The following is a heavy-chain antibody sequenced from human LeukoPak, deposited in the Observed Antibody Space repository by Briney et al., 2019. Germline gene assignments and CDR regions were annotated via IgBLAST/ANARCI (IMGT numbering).Heavy chain of an antibody. CDR3: ARGGSSYNDDSSGFYFDY. Sequence: GGSLRLSCAASGFTVSSNYMSWVRQAPGKGLEWVSVIYSGGSTYYADSVKGRFTISRDNSKNTLYLQMNSLRAEDTAVYYCARGGSSYNDDSSGFYFDYWGQGTLVTVSS. D-gene: IGHD3-22*01. V-gene: IGHV3-53*01. CDR1: GFTVSSNY. CDR2: IYSGGST. J-gene: IGHJ4*02.